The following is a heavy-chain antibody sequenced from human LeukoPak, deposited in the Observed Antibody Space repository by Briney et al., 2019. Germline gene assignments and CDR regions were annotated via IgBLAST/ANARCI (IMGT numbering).Heavy chain of an antibody. CDR3: ARVPAYYDSSGMDV. V-gene: IGHV4-31*03. CDR1: GGSISCGGYF. Sequence: PSETLSLTCTVSGGSISCGGYFWSWLRQHPGRGLEWIGYIYYSGSTYYNPSLKSRVTISVDTSKNQFSLKLSSVTAADTAVYYCARVPAYYDSSGMDVWGQGTTVTVSS. D-gene: IGHD3-22*01. CDR2: IYYSGST. J-gene: IGHJ6*02.